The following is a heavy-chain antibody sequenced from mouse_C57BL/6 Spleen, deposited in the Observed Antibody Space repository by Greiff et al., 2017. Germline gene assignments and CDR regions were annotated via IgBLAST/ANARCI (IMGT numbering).Heavy chain of an antibody. CDR3: ARDDYDGNFDY. D-gene: IGHD2-4*01. CDR1: GYSITSGYY. J-gene: IGHJ2*01. CDR2: ISYDGSN. Sequence: ESGPGLVKPSQSLSLTCSVTGYSITSGYYWNWIRQFPGNKLEWMGYISYDGSNNYNPSLKNRISITLDTSKNQVYLKLNSVTTEDTATYYCARDDYDGNFDYWGQGTTLTVSA. V-gene: IGHV3-6*01.